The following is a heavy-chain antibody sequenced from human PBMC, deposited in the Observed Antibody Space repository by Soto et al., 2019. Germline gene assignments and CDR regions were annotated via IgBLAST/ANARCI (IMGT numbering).Heavy chain of an antibody. Sequence: QVQLVQSGAEVKKPGASVKVSCKASGYTFTSYGISWVRQAPGQGLAWMGWVSTYNGDTHYPQNFQGRVIMTTDTSTHTAYMEFKSLRSDDTAIYFCARDQQFYDILKELDFWGQRTLVTVYS. CDR2: VSTYNGDT. CDR3: ARDQQFYDILKELDF. CDR1: GYTFTSYG. J-gene: IGHJ4*02. V-gene: IGHV1-18*01. D-gene: IGHD3-9*01.